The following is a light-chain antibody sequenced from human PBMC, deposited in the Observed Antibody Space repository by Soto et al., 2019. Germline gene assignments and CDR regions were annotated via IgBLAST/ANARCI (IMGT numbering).Light chain of an antibody. Sequence: DIQMTQSPSTLSASVRDRVTITCRASQSISSWLAWYQQKPGKAPKLLIYDASSLESGVPSRFSGSGSGTEFTLTISSLQPEDFASYYCQQYNSYSTFGQGTKVEIK. J-gene: IGKJ1*01. CDR1: QSISSW. V-gene: IGKV1-5*01. CDR2: DAS. CDR3: QQYNSYST.